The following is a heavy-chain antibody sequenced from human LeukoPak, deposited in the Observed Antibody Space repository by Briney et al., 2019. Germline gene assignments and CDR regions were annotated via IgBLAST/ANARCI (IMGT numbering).Heavy chain of an antibody. D-gene: IGHD6-19*01. Sequence: SETLSLTCTVSGGSITSSSYYWGWIRQPPGKGPEWIGSIYYSGSTNYNPSLKSRVTISLDTSKNQFSLKLTSVTAADTAVYYCASVRGYSSGWYDDYWGQGTLVTVSS. V-gene: IGHV4-39*07. J-gene: IGHJ4*02. CDR2: IYYSGST. CDR1: GGSITSSSYY. CDR3: ASVRGYSSGWYDDY.